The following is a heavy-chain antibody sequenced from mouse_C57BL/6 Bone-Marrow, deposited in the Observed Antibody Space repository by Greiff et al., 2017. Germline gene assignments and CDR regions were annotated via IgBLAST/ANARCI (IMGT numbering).Heavy chain of an antibody. Sequence: QVQLQQPGAELVMPGASVKLSCKASGYTFTSYWMHWVKQRPGQGLEWIGEIDPSDSYTNYNQKFKGKSTLTVDKSSSTAYMQLSSLTSEASAVYYCARSFYYYGSSPWFAYWGQGTLVTVSA. J-gene: IGHJ3*01. V-gene: IGHV1-69*01. D-gene: IGHD1-1*01. CDR1: GYTFTSYW. CDR2: IDPSDSYT. CDR3: ARSFYYYGSSPWFAY.